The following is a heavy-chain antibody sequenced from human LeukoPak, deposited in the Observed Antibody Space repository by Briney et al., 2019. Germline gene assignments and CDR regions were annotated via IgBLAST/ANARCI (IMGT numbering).Heavy chain of an antibody. CDR1: GYTFTNYY. V-gene: IGHV1-46*01. J-gene: IGHJ4*02. CDR2: ITPSGGST. Sequence: ASVKVSCKASGYTFTNYYMHWVRQAPGQGLEWLGLITPSGGSTWYAQKFQGRVTMTRDMSTSTDYMELSSLRSEDTAVYYCARDEPHTVGAIDYWGQGTLVTVSS. D-gene: IGHD1-26*01. CDR3: ARDEPHTVGAIDY.